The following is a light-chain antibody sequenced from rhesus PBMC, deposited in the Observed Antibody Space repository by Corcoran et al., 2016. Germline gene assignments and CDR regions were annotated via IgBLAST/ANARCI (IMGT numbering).Light chain of an antibody. J-gene: IGKJ4*01. Sequence: ETVVTQSPATLSLSPGERATLSCRASQSVGRYLAWYQQKPGQAPRLLSYGAYSRASGVPDRCSGSGSDTDVTLKISRVEAEDVGVYYCMQALEFPLTFGGGTKVEIK. CDR1: QSVGRY. CDR2: GAY. V-gene: IGKV3-24*04. CDR3: MQALEFPLT.